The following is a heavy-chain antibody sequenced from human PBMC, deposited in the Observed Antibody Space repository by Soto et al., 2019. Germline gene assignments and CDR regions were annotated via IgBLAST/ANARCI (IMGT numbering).Heavy chain of an antibody. D-gene: IGHD3-10*01. J-gene: IGHJ4*02. CDR2: ISIYNGNT. CDR1: GYNFIAYG. Sequence: QVPLVQSGPEVRKPGASVKVSCEASGYNFIAYGISWVRQAPGQGLEWMGWISIYNGNTEYAQKFLGRVTMTSDTSTNTAYMELTSLRSDDTGVYYCARGNPGGQYWGQGTLVTVSS. CDR3: ARGNPGGQY. V-gene: IGHV1-18*01.